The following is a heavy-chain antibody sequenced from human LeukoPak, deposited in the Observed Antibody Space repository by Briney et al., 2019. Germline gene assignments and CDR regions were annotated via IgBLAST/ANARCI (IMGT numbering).Heavy chain of an antibody. J-gene: IGHJ4*02. Sequence: PSETLSLTCAVYGGSFSGYYWSWIRQPPGKGLEWIGEINHSGSTNYNPSLKSRVTISVDTSENQFSLKLSSVTAADTAVYYCARGHLGYCSSTSCYTFSYWGQGTLVTVSS. D-gene: IGHD2-2*02. CDR1: GGSFSGYY. V-gene: IGHV4-34*01. CDR2: INHSGST. CDR3: ARGHLGYCSSTSCYTFSY.